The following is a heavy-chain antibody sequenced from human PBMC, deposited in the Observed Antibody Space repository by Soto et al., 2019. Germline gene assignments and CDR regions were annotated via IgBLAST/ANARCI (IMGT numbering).Heavy chain of an antibody. V-gene: IGHV4-34*01. CDR3: ARMVSGTYAFDY. D-gene: IGHD3-10*01. J-gene: IGHJ4*02. CDR1: GWSFSGYY. Sequence: PSDTLSLTCAVYGWSFSGYYWSWIHQPPGKGLEWIGEINHSGSTNYNPSLKSRVTISIDTSKNQFSLKLSSVTAADTAVYYCARMVSGTYAFDYWGQGTLVTVSS. CDR2: INHSGST.